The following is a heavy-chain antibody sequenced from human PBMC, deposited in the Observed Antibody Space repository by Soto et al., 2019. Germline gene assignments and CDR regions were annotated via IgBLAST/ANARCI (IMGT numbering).Heavy chain of an antibody. V-gene: IGHV3-23*01. CDR2: ISGSGGST. Sequence: EVQLLESGGGLVQPGGSLRLSCAASGFTFSSYAMSWVRQAPGKGLEWVSAISGSGGSTYYADSVKGRFTISRDNSKNTRYLQMNSVRAEDTAVYYCAKDLRGSGSYDYWGQGTLVTVSS. J-gene: IGHJ4*02. D-gene: IGHD3-10*01. CDR3: AKDLRGSGSYDY. CDR1: GFTFSSYA.